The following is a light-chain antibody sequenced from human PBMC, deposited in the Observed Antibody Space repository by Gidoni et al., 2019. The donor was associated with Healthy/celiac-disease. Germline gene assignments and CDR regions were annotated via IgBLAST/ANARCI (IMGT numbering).Light chain of an antibody. CDR2: AAA. CDR1: QDVSSY. Sequence: DIQLTQSPSFLSSSVGDRVTITCRASQDVSSYLAWYHQNPGKAPKLLIYAAATLQSGVPSRFSGSGSGTEFTLTISNLQPEDFATYYCQQLNSYPLTFGGGTKVEIK. J-gene: IGKJ4*01. V-gene: IGKV1-9*01. CDR3: QQLNSYPLT.